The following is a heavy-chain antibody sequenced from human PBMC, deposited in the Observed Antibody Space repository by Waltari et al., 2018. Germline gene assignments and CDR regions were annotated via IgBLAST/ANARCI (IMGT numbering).Heavy chain of an antibody. D-gene: IGHD1-26*01. J-gene: IGHJ4*02. Sequence: EVQLVESGGGLVKPGGSLRLSCAASGFSFRSYSMGWVRQAPGKGLQWVSTISSTRSYIYDTDSLRGRFAISRDNARDSLYLQMNSLRAEDTAVYYCARDPGSGRYFDYWGQGTLVTVSS. CDR1: GFSFRSYS. V-gene: IGHV3-21*02. CDR2: ISSTRSYI. CDR3: ARDPGSGRYFDY.